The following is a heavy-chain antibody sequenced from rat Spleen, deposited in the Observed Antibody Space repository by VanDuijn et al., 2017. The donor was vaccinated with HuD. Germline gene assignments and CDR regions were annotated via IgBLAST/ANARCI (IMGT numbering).Heavy chain of an antibody. CDR3: TRDHMMVVIRD. D-gene: IGHD1-12*02. V-gene: IGHV2-30*01. CDR2: ICTAGNA. Sequence: QVQLKETGPDLVQLTQTLSITCTVSGFSLTTYNVHWVRQPPGKGLEWMGIICTAGNADYNSALKSRLSISRDTSKSQVFLKMNSLQTDDTGTYYCTRDHMMVVIRDWGQGVMVTVSS. J-gene: IGHJ2*01. CDR1: GFSLTTYN.